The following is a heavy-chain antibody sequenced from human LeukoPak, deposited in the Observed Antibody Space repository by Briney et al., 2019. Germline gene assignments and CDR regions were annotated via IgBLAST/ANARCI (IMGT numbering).Heavy chain of an antibody. CDR1: GFTFSSYG. J-gene: IGHJ4*02. D-gene: IGHD6-19*01. V-gene: IGHV3-30*03. CDR3: ARGPDSSGWHY. CDR2: ISYDGSNK. Sequence: GGSLRLSCAASGFTFSSYGMHWVRQAPGKGLEWVAVISYDGSNKYYADSVKGRFTISRDNSKNTLYLQMNSLRAEDTAVYYCARGPDSSGWHYWGQGTLVTVSS.